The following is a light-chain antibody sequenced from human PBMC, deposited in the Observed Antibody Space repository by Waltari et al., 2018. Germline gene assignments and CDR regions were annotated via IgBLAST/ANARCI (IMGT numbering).Light chain of an antibody. CDR1: QRILTY. CDR3: QQYNSYPWT. J-gene: IGKJ1*01. CDR2: KAS. V-gene: IGKV1-5*03. Sequence: DVQLTQSPSSLSASIGDRVTITCRASQRILTYLSWYHQRPGKAPKLLIYKASSLESGVPSRFSGSGSGTEFTLTISSLQPDDFATYYCQQYNSYPWTFGQGTKVEIK.